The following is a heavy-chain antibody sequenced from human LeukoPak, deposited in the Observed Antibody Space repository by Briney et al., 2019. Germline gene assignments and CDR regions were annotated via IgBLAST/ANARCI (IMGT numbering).Heavy chain of an antibody. CDR1: GYSISSGYY. CDR2: IYHSGST. J-gene: IGHJ4*02. V-gene: IGHV4-38-2*02. Sequence: SETLSLTCTVSGYSISSGYYWGWIRRPPGKGREGIGSIYHSGSTYYTPSLKSRVTISVDTSKNQFSLKLSSVTAADTAVYYCAREVPASSPPDYWGQGTLVTVSS. D-gene: IGHD2-2*01. CDR3: AREVPASSPPDY.